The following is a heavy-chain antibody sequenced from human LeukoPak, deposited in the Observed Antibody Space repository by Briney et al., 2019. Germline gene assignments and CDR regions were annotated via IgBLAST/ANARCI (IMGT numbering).Heavy chain of an antibody. Sequence: GGSLRLSCAASGFMFSNYWMNWVRQAPGKGLEWVANIYQDGSKKNYVDSVKGRFTISRDNAIDSLYLQVNNLGAEDTAVYYCACTNTFNVWGKGATVTVFS. CDR1: GFMFSNYW. V-gene: IGHV3-7*03. D-gene: IGHD2/OR15-2a*01. CDR2: IYQDGSKK. J-gene: IGHJ6*04. CDR3: ACTNTFNV.